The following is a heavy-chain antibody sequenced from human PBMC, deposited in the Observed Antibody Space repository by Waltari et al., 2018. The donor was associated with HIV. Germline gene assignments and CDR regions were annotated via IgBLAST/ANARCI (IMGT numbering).Heavy chain of an antibody. CDR1: GGSFSGYY. CDR2: INHSGST. Sequence: QVQLQQWGAGLLKPSETLSLTCAVYGGSFSGYYWSWIRQPPGKGLEWIGEINHSGSTNYNPSLKSRVTISVDTSKNQFSLKLSSVTAADTAVYYCARSRWVRGVIGFDYWGQGTLVTVSS. CDR3: ARSRWVRGVIGFDY. D-gene: IGHD3-10*01. V-gene: IGHV4-34*01. J-gene: IGHJ4*02.